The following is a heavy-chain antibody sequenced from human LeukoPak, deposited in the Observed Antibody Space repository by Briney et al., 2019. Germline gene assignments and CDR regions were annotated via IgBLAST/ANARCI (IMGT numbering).Heavy chain of an antibody. J-gene: IGHJ4*02. D-gene: IGHD3-9*01. CDR1: GFTFSSYP. CDR2: IRGSGGST. CDR3: AKDSTGILTGHYAPGEDY. Sequence: PGGSLRLSCAASGFTFSSYPMSWVRQAPGKGLEWVAAIRGSGGSTYYADSVKGRFTISRDNSKNTLYLQMNSLRAEDTAVYYCAKDSTGILTGHYAPGEDYWGQGTLVTVSS. V-gene: IGHV3-23*01.